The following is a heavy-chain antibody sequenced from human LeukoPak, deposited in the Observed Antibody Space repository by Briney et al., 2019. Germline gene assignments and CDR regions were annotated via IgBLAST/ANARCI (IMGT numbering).Heavy chain of an antibody. Sequence: SQTLSLTCAVPGGSISSGGYSWSWVRQPPGEGLEWVGYVYHSGSTYYNPSLQSRVTISLDRSKNQFSLKLSSMTAADTAVYYCASGNTGYDRDSFDIWGQGTKVTVSS. V-gene: IGHV4-30-2*01. CDR2: VYHSGST. CDR1: GGSISSGGYS. D-gene: IGHD5-12*01. J-gene: IGHJ3*02. CDR3: ASGNTGYDRDSFDI.